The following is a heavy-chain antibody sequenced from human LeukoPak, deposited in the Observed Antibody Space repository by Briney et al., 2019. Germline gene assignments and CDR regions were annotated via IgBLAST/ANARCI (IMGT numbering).Heavy chain of an antibody. CDR3: ARVWAYYGSGSGAFDI. CDR1: GFTFSSYS. Sequence: GGSLRLSCAASGFTFSSYSMNWVRQAPGKGLEWVSYISSSSSTIYYADSVKGRFTISRDNAKNSLYLQMNSLRDGDTAVYYCARVWAYYGSGSGAFDIWGQGTMATVSS. J-gene: IGHJ3*02. CDR2: ISSSSSTI. D-gene: IGHD3-10*01. V-gene: IGHV3-48*02.